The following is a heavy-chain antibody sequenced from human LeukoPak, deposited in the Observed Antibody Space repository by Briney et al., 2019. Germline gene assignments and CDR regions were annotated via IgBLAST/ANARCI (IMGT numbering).Heavy chain of an antibody. Sequence: SETLSLTCAVSGYSISSGYYWGWIRQPPGKGLEWIGSIYHSGSTYYNPSLKSRVTISVDTSKKQFSLKLSSVTAADTAVYYCADLWLNYWGQGTLVTVSS. J-gene: IGHJ4*02. V-gene: IGHV4-38-2*01. CDR3: ADLWLNY. CDR2: IYHSGST. CDR1: GYSISSGYY. D-gene: IGHD5-18*01.